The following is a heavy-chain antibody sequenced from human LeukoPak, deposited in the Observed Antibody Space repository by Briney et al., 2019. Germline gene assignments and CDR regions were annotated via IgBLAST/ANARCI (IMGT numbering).Heavy chain of an antibody. CDR1: GFTFSSYS. V-gene: IGHV3-21*01. D-gene: IGHD1-26*01. J-gene: IGHJ4*02. CDR3: ARDISGTRRFFDY. CDR2: ISSSSSYI. Sequence: KTGGSLRLSCAASGFTFSSYSMNWVRQAPGKGLEWVSSISSSSSYIYYADSVKGRFTISRDNAKNSLYLQMNSLRAEDTAVYYCARDISGTRRFFDYWGQGTLVTVSS.